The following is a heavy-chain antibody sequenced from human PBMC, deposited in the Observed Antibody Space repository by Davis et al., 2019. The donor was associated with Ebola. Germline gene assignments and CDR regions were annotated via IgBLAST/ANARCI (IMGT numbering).Heavy chain of an antibody. V-gene: IGHV4-59*12. CDR1: GGSISSYY. Sequence: SETLSLTCTVSGGSISSYYWSWIRQPPGKGLEWIGYIYYSGSTNYNPSLKSRVTISVDTSKNQFSLKLSSVTAADTAVYYCARAPYQLLYRGHYYYYGMDVWGQGTTVTVSS. J-gene: IGHJ6*02. CDR2: IYYSGST. CDR3: ARAPYQLLYRGHYYYYGMDV. D-gene: IGHD2-2*02.